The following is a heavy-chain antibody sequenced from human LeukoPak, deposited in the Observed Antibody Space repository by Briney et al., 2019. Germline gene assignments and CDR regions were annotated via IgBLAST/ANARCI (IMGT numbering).Heavy chain of an antibody. CDR1: GFTFSSYW. V-gene: IGHV3-7*01. CDR2: IKQDGSEK. CDR3: AREQNLINWFDP. Sequence: GGSLRLSCAASGFTFSSYWMSWVRQAPGKGLEGVANIKQDGSEKYYVDSVKGRFTISRDNAKSSLYLQMNSLRAEDTAVYYCAREQNLINWFDPWGQGTLVTVSS. J-gene: IGHJ5*02.